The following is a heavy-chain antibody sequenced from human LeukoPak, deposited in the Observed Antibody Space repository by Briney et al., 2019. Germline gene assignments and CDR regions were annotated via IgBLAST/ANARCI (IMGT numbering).Heavy chain of an antibody. CDR3: ARGLHGYTYGYVPWELYYYMDV. CDR2: ISTSGRT. V-gene: IGHV4-4*07. J-gene: IGHJ6*03. D-gene: IGHD5-18*01. CDR1: GGSISSYY. Sequence: PSETLSLTCTVSGGSISSYYWSWIRQPAGKGLEWIGRISTSGRTSYSPSLKSRVTISVDTSKNQFSLKMSSVSAADTAVYYCARGLHGYTYGYVPWELYYYMDVWGKGTTVTISS.